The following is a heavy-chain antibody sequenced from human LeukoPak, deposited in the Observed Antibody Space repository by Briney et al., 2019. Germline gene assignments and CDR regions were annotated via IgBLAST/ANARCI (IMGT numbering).Heavy chain of an antibody. V-gene: IGHV1-69*13. CDR2: IIPIFGTA. D-gene: IGHD3-9*01. Sequence: SVKVSCKASGGTFSSYAISWVRQAPGQGLEWMGGIIPIFGTANYAQKFQGRVTITADESTSTAYMELSSLRSEDTAVYYCARVGDILTRQGFDPWGQGTLVTVSS. CDR1: GGTFSSYA. CDR3: ARVGDILTRQGFDP. J-gene: IGHJ5*02.